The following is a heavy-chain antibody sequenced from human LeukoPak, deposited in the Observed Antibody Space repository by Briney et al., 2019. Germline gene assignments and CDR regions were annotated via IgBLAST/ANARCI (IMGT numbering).Heavy chain of an antibody. V-gene: IGHV3-11*01. D-gene: IGHD3-22*01. Sequence: GGSLRPSCAASGFTFSDYYMSWLRQAAGKGLEWVSYISSSGSTIYYAASVKGRFTISSDHAKNSLYLQMNGVRAEDTALYYCARLEYYYDRNGCDDWGGGTLVTVVS. CDR1: GFTFSDYY. CDR3: ARLEYYYDRNGCDD. CDR2: ISSSGSTI. J-gene: IGHJ4*02.